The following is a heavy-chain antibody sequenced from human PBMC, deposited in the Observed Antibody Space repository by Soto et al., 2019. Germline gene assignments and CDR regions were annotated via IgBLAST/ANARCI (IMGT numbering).Heavy chain of an antibody. CDR2: ISSSSSYI. CDR1: GFTFSSYS. V-gene: IGHV3-21*01. CDR3: ARAAGYSSPNWFDP. J-gene: IGHJ5*02. Sequence: EVQLVESGGGLVKPGGSLRLSCAASGFTFSSYSMNWVRQAPGKGLEWVSSISSSSSYIYYADSVKGRFTISRDNAKNSLYLQLNSLRAEDTAVYYCARAAGYSSPNWFDPWGQGTLVTVSS. D-gene: IGHD6-13*01.